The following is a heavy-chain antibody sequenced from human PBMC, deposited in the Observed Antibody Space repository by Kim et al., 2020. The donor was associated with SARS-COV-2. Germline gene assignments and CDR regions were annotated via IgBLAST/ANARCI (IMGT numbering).Heavy chain of an antibody. CDR1: GGTFSSYA. V-gene: IGHV1-69*13. D-gene: IGHD6-19*01. CDR3: ARDRGSGWYSPDNWFDP. Sequence: SVKVSCKASGGTFSSYAISWVRQAPGQGLEWMGGIIPIFGTANYAQKFQGRVTITADESTSTAYMELSSLRSEDTAVYYCARDRGSGWYSPDNWFDPWGQGTLVTVSS. J-gene: IGHJ5*02. CDR2: IIPIFGTA.